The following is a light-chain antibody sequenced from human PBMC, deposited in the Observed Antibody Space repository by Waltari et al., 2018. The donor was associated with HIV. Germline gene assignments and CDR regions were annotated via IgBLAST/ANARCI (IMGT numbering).Light chain of an antibody. CDR1: SSNVGSDYL. J-gene: IGLJ1*01. CDR2: EVT. V-gene: IGLV2-23*02. Sequence: QSALTQPASVSGSPGQSITISCTGTSSNVGSDYLVSWYQQHPGEAPKLILSEVTQRPSGVSNRFAGSKAGNKAALTISGLQAEDEADYYCCSCPRSGIRYVFGTGTKVTVL. CDR3: CSCPRSGIRYV.